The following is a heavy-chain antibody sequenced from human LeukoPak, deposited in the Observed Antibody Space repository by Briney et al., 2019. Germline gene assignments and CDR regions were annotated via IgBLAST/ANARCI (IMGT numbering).Heavy chain of an antibody. V-gene: IGHV4-59*08. D-gene: IGHD1-26*01. CDR1: GASISTYY. CDR2: VYNSGNT. CDR3: ARHPGVGANDTFDL. J-gene: IGHJ3*01. Sequence: SETLSLTCTVSGASISTYYWSWIRQPPGKGLEWIGYVYNSGNTYYNPSLNSRASISEDTSKNQLSLKVNSVTAAVTAVYYCARHPGVGANDTFDLWGQGTMVTISS.